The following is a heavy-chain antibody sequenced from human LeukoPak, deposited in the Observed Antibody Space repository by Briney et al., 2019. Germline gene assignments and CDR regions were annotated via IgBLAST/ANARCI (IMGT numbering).Heavy chain of an antibody. CDR1: GFIFSIYA. CDR2: ISSSGDTI. CDR3: ARDRRQTLPD. D-gene: IGHD2-15*01. V-gene: IGHV3-48*01. J-gene: IGHJ4*02. Sequence: GGSLRLSCAASGFIFSIYAINWVRQAPGKGLEWVSYISSSGDTIYYADSVKGRFTVSRDNAKNSLYLQMSSLRADDTALYYCARDRRQTLPDWGQGTLVTVSS.